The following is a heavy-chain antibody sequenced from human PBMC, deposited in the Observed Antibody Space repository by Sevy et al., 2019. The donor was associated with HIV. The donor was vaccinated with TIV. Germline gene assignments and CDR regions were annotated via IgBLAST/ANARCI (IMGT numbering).Heavy chain of an antibody. CDR3: VREGLGGYSYSLDC. J-gene: IGHJ4*02. Sequence: LSLTCAASGFTFSSYWMSWVRQAPGKGLEWVATMKQDGSEKYYVDSVKGRFTISRDNARNSLYLQINSLRAEDTGLYYCVREGLGGYSYSLDCWGQGTLVTVSS. CDR2: MKQDGSEK. D-gene: IGHD5-18*01. CDR1: GFTFSSYW. V-gene: IGHV3-7*01.